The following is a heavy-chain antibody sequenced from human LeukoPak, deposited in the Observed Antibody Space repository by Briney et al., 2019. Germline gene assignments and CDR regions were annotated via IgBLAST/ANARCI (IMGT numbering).Heavy chain of an antibody. D-gene: IGHD2-2*01. CDR1: GGSISSSSYY. CDR3: ATYHGAFDI. J-gene: IGHJ3*02. CDR2: IYYSGST. Sequence: PSETLSLTCTVSGGSISSSSYYWGWFRQPPGKGLEWIGSIYYSGSTYYNPSLKSRVTISVDTSKNQFSLKLNSVTAADAAVYYCATYHGAFDIWGQGTMVTVSS. V-gene: IGHV4-39*07.